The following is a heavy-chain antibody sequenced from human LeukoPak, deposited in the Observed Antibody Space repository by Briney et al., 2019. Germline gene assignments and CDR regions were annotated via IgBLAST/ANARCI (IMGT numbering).Heavy chain of an antibody. Sequence: GGSLRLSCAASGYTFSRYWMNWVRQGPGKGLVWVSRINEDGSSTSYAESVRGRFTISRDNAKNTLYLQMNSLRAEDAAVYYCTTDTFGARDSWGQGTLVTVSS. CDR2: INEDGSST. CDR3: TTDTFGARDS. V-gene: IGHV3-74*01. J-gene: IGHJ4*02. CDR1: GYTFSRYW. D-gene: IGHD3-10*01.